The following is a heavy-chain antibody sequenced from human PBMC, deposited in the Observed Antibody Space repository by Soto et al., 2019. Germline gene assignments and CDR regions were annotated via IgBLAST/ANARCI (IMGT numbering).Heavy chain of an antibody. D-gene: IGHD6-6*01. J-gene: IGHJ3*02. Sequence: ASVKVSCKASGYTFTSYDINWVRQATGQGLEWMGWMNPNSGNTGYAQKFQGRVTMTRNTSISTAYMELSSLRSEDTAVYYCARGDMWIAAQNDAFDIWGQGTMVTVSS. CDR3: ARGDMWIAAQNDAFDI. V-gene: IGHV1-8*01. CDR1: GYTFTSYD. CDR2: MNPNSGNT.